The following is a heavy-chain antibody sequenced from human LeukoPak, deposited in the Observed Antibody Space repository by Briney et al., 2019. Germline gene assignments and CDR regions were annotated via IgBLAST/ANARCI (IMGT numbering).Heavy chain of an antibody. Sequence: ASVKVSCKASGYTFTGYYMHWVRQAPGQGLEWMEWIKSNSGATEFAQKFQGRVTMTRDTSISTAYMELITLTSDDTAVYYCARGSSTTKGKFPNDYWGQGTLVTVSS. V-gene: IGHV1-2*02. J-gene: IGHJ4*02. CDR1: GYTFTGYY. CDR3: ARGSSTTKGKFPNDY. CDR2: IKSNSGAT. D-gene: IGHD2-2*01.